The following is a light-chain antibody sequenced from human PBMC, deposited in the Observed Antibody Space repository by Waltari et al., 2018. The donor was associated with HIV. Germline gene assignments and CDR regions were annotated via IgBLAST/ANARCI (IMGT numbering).Light chain of an antibody. CDR2: DAS. J-gene: IGKJ5*01. Sequence: TQSPSSLSASVGDRVTITCQASQDISNYLNWYQQKPGKAPKLLIYDASNLETGVPSRFSGSGSGTDFTFTISSLQPEDIATYYCQQYDNLPITFGQGTRLEIK. CDR3: QQYDNLPIT. V-gene: IGKV1-33*01. CDR1: QDISNY.